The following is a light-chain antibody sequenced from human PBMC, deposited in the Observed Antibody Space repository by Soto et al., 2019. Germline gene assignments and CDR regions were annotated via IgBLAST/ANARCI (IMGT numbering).Light chain of an antibody. J-gene: IGKJ4*01. CDR2: GAS. Sequence: VMTQSPATLSVSPGERATLSCRASQSVSSNLAWYQQKPGQAPSLLIYGASTRATGTPARFSGSGSGTEFTLTISSLQSEDFAVYYCQQYIRWPLSFGGGTKVDIK. V-gene: IGKV3-15*01. CDR3: QQYIRWPLS. CDR1: QSVSSN.